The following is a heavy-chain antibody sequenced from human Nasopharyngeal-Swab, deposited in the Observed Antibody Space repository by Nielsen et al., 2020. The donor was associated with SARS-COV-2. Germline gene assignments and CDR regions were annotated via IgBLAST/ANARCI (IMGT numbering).Heavy chain of an antibody. V-gene: IGHV4-4*02. CDR1: GGSISSSNW. D-gene: IGHD6-13*01. CDR3: ARRRFGAAAGGFDY. Sequence: SETLSLTCAVSGGSISSSNWWSWVRQPSGKGLEWIGEIYHSGSTNYNPSLKSRVTISVDKSKNQFSLKLSSVTAADTAVYYCARRRFGAAAGGFDYWGQGTLVTVSS. CDR2: IYHSGST. J-gene: IGHJ4*02.